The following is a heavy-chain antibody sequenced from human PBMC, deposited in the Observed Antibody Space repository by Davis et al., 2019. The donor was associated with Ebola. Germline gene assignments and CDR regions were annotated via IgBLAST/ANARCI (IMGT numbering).Heavy chain of an antibody. Sequence: PGGSLRLSCAASGFTFSSYSMNWVRQAPGKGLEWVSYISSSSTIYYADSVKGRFTISRDNAKNSLYLQMNSLRAEDKAVYYCARDPEGGIVVVPAAIGFDYWGQGTLVTVSS. J-gene: IGHJ4*02. CDR1: GFTFSSYS. CDR3: ARDPEGGIVVVPAAIGFDY. V-gene: IGHV3-48*01. CDR2: ISSSSTI. D-gene: IGHD2-2*01.